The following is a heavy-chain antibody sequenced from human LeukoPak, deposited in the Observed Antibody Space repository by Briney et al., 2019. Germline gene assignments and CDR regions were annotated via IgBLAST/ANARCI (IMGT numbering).Heavy chain of an antibody. D-gene: IGHD2-15*01. CDR2: INSDGSAT. CDR1: GFPFSSYW. CDR3: ARDTGGCSGGTCYSNLYDY. Sequence: GGSLRLSCAASGFPFSSYWMHWVRQVPGKGLLWVPRINSDGSATIYADSVRGRFTISRDNAKNTLYLQMNSLRAEDTAVYFCARDTGGCSGGTCYSNLYDYWGQGTLVTVSS. J-gene: IGHJ4*02. V-gene: IGHV3-74*01.